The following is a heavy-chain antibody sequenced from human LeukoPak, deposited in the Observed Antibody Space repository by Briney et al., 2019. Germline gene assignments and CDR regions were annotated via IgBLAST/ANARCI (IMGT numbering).Heavy chain of an antibody. D-gene: IGHD5-12*01. CDR3: AIPKPQRGYSGYDSYYYFYMDV. CDR2: INPNSGGT. J-gene: IGHJ6*03. Sequence: GASVKVSCKASGYTFTGYYMHWVRQAPGQGLEWMGWINPNSGGTNYAQKFQGRVTMTRDTSISTAYMELSRLRSDDTAVYYCAIPKPQRGYSGYDSYYYFYMDVWGKGTTVTVSS. CDR1: GYTFTGYY. V-gene: IGHV1-2*02.